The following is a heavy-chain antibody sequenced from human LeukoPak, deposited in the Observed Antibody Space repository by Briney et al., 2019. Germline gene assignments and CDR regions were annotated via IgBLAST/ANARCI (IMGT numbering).Heavy chain of an antibody. J-gene: IGHJ4*02. CDR1: GFTFSSYA. CDR2: ISYDGSNK. V-gene: IGHV3-30*03. D-gene: IGHD4-17*01. Sequence: GSLRLSCAASGFTFSSYAMSWVRQAPGKGLEWVAVISYDGSNKSYADSVKGPFTISRDNSKNTLYLQMNSLRTEDTAVYYCARDYGVTTGDFDYWGQGTLVTVSS. CDR3: ARDYGVTTGDFDY.